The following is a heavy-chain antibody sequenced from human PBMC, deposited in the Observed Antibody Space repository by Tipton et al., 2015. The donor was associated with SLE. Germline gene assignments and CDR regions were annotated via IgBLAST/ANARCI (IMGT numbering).Heavy chain of an antibody. D-gene: IGHD6-13*01. Sequence: TLSLTCAVYGGSFSGYYWSWIRQPPGKGLEWIGEINHSGSTNYNPSLKSRVTISVDTSKNQFSLKLSSVTAADTAVYYCASSPLAAAEGIDYWGQGTLVTVSS. CDR2: INHSGST. J-gene: IGHJ4*02. CDR1: GGSFSGYY. CDR3: ASSPLAAAEGIDY. V-gene: IGHV4-34*01.